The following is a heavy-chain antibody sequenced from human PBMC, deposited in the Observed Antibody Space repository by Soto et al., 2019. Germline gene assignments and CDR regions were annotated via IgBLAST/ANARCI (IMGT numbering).Heavy chain of an antibody. Sequence: GGSLRLSCAASGFTFSSYSMNWVRQAPGKGLEWVSSISSSSSYIYYADSVKGRFTISRDNAKNSLYLQMNSLRAEDTAVYYCARVLDRVWFDPWGQGTLVTVSS. J-gene: IGHJ5*02. V-gene: IGHV3-21*01. CDR1: GFTFSSYS. CDR3: ARVLDRVWFDP. D-gene: IGHD3-16*02. CDR2: ISSSSSYI.